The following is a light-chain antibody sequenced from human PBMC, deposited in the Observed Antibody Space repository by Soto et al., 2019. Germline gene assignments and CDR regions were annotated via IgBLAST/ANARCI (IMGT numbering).Light chain of an antibody. V-gene: IGKV2-28*01. CDR3: MQALHSPRT. CDR1: QSLLHSNGYNY. CDR2: LGS. J-gene: IGKJ1*01. Sequence: DIEMTQSPLSLPVTPGEPASISCRSSQSLLHSNGYNYLDWYLQKPGQSPQLLIYLGSNRASGVPDRFSGSGSGTDFTLKISRVEAEDVGVYYCMQALHSPRTFGQGTKVEIK.